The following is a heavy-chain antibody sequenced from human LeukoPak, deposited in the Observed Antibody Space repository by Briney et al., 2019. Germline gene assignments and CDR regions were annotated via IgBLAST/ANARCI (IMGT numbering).Heavy chain of an antibody. D-gene: IGHD3-22*01. V-gene: IGHV3-23*01. J-gene: IGHJ4*02. CDR3: AKFPDSSGYYYSGYYFDY. CDR2: ISGSGGST. Sequence: GGSLRLSCAASGFTFSSYAMSWVRQAPGKGLEWVSAISGSGGSTYYADSVKGRFTISRDNSKNTLYLQMNSLRAEDTAVYYCAKFPDSSGYYYSGYYFDYWGQGTLVTVSS. CDR1: GFTFSSYA.